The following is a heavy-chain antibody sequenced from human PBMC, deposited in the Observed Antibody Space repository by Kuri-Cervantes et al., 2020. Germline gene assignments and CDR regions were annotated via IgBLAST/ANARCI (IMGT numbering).Heavy chain of an antibody. V-gene: IGHV1-18*01. J-gene: IGHJ6*03. D-gene: IGHD3-10*01. CDR2: ISAYNGNT. CDR3: ARDRTVQGVIMGWVYMDV. Sequence: ASVKVSCKASGYTFTSYGISWVRQAPGQGLEWMGWISAYNGNTNYAQKLQGRVTMTTDTSTSTAYMELRSLRSDDTAVYYCARDRTVQGVIMGWVYMDVWGKGTTVTVSS. CDR1: GYTFTSYG.